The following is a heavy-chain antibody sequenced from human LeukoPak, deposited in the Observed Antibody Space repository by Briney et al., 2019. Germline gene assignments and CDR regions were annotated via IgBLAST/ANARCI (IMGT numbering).Heavy chain of an antibody. CDR2: IYYSGST. CDR1: GGSISSYY. Sequence: SETLSLTCTVSGGSISSYYWSWIRQPPGKGLEWIGYIYYSGSTNYNPSLKSRVTISVDTSKNQFSLRLSSVTAADTAVYYCARSWVVITSDAFDIWGQGTMVTVSS. D-gene: IGHD3-22*01. V-gene: IGHV4-59*08. CDR3: ARSWVVITSDAFDI. J-gene: IGHJ3*02.